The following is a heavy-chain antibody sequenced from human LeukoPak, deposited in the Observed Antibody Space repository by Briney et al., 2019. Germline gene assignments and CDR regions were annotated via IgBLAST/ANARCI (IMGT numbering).Heavy chain of an antibody. CDR3: ASGTILTGYYAIWPFDY. V-gene: IGHV3-74*01. D-gene: IGHD3-9*01. Sequence: GGSLRLSCAASGFTFSSYWMHWVRQAPGKELVWVSRINSDGSSTIYADSVKGRFTISRDNAKNTLYLQMNSLRAEDTAVYYCASGTILTGYYAIWPFDYWGQGTLVTVSS. CDR2: INSDGSST. CDR1: GFTFSSYW. J-gene: IGHJ4*02.